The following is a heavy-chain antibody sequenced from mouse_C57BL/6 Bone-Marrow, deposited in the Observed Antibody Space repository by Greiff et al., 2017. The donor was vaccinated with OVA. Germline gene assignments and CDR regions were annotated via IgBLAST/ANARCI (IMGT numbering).Heavy chain of an antibody. Sequence: EVKLVESGGGLVKPGGSLKLSCAASGFTFSSYTMSWVRQTPEKRLEWVATISGGGGNTYYPDSVKGRFTISRDNAKNTLYLQMSSLRSEDTALYYCARHWGRLCDYWGQGTTLTVSS. CDR2: ISGGGGNT. CDR1: GFTFSSYT. V-gene: IGHV5-9*01. CDR3: ARHWGRLCDY. D-gene: IGHD6-2*01. J-gene: IGHJ2*01.